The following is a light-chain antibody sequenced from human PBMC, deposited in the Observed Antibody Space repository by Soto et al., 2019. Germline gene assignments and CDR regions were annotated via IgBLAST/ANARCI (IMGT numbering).Light chain of an antibody. J-gene: IGLJ1*01. CDR1: RSDVGGYNY. CDR2: DVT. CDR3: CSYTSSSTYV. V-gene: IGLV2-14*03. Sequence: QSALTQPASVSGSPGPSITIAFTGTRSDVGGYNYVYWHQHHPGKAPKLIIYDVTNRPSGVSDRFSGSKSGNTASLTISGLQAEDEADYYCCSYTSSSTYVFGPGTKLTVL.